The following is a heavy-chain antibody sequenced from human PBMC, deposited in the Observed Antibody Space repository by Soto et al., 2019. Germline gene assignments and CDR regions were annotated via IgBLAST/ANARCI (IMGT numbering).Heavy chain of an antibody. V-gene: IGHV3-23*01. CDR3: AKAPSGSYYKLANGMDV. D-gene: IGHD3-10*01. J-gene: IGHJ6*02. Sequence: GGSLRLSCAASGFTFSSYAMSWVRQAPGKGLEWVSAISGSGGSTYYADSVKGRFTISRDNSKNTLYLQMNSLRAEDTAVYYCAKAPSGSYYKLANGMDVWGQGTTVTVSS. CDR2: ISGSGGST. CDR1: GFTFSSYA.